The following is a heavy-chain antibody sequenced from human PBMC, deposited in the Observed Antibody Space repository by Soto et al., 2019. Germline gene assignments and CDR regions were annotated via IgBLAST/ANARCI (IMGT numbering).Heavy chain of an antibody. CDR1: GFTFSSYA. V-gene: IGHV3-23*01. CDR2: ISGSGDST. J-gene: IGHJ4*02. CDR3: AKRTTYDSSGTYYFDY. D-gene: IGHD3-22*01. Sequence: PGGSLRLSCAASGFTFSSYAMNWVRQAPGKGLEWVSVISGSGDSTYYADSVKGRFTIPRDNSKNTLYLQMNSLRAEDTAVYYCAKRTTYDSSGTYYFDYWGQGTLVTVSS.